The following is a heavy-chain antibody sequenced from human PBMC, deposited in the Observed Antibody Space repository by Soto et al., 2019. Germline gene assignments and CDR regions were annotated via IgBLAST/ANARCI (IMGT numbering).Heavy chain of an antibody. CDR1: GGSFSGYY. CDR2: INHSGST. D-gene: IGHD3-10*01. Sequence: PSETLSLTCAVYGGSFSGYYWSWIRQPPGKGLEWIGEINHSGSTNYNPSLKSRVTISVDTSKNQFSLQLSSVTAADTAVYYCARGARYGSGSYCWFDPWGKGTVVTVSS. CDR3: ARGARYGSGSYCWFDP. J-gene: IGHJ5*02. V-gene: IGHV4-34*01.